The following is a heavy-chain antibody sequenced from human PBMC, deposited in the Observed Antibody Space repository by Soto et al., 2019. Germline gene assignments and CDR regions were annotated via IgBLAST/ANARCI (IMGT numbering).Heavy chain of an antibody. D-gene: IGHD6-13*01. CDR1: GGTFSSYA. CDR2: IGPNCGNT. J-gene: IGHJ5*01. Sequence: SVKVSCKAAGGTFSSYAISWVRQAPGQGLEWVGGIGPNCGNTNYAQKFQGRLRLTTDTSTSTAYMELRSLRSDDTAVYDGAADEGIYLDSCGHGIMVT. V-gene: IGHV1-69*05. CDR3: AADEGIYLDS.